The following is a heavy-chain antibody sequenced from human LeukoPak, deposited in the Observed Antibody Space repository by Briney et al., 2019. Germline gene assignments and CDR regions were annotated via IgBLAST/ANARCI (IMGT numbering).Heavy chain of an antibody. D-gene: IGHD3-22*01. CDR2: ISSSSSYI. CDR3: ARNIVVVMPDDAFDI. CDR1: GFTFSSYS. Sequence: GGSLRFSCAASGFTFSSYSMNWVRQAPGKGLEWVSSISSSSSYIYYADSVKGRFTISRDNAKNSLYLQMNSLRAEDTAVYYCARNIVVVMPDDAFDIWGQGTMVTVSS. J-gene: IGHJ3*02. V-gene: IGHV3-21*01.